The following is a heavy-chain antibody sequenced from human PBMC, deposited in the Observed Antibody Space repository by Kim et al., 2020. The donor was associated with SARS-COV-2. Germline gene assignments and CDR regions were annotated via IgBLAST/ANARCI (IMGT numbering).Heavy chain of an antibody. CDR1: GFTFDDYA. CDR2: ISGDGGST. J-gene: IGHJ4*02. D-gene: IGHD3-9*01. Sequence: GGSLRLSCAASGFTFDDYAMHWVRQAPGKGLEWVSLISGDGGSTYYADSVKGRFTISRDNSKNSLYLQMNSLRTEDTALYYCAKNISWSDILTCYYSLTFDYCGQRTLGTVSS. V-gene: IGHV3-43*02. CDR3: AKNISWSDILTCYYSLTFDY.